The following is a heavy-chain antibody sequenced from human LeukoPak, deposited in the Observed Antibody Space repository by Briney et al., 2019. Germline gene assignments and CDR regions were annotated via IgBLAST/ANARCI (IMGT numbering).Heavy chain of an antibody. D-gene: IGHD3-3*01. J-gene: IGHJ4*02. Sequence: ASVKVSCKASGYTFTSYYMHWVRQAPGQGLEWMGIINPSGGSTSYAQKFQGRVTMTRDTSTSTVYMELSSLGSEDTAVYYCARAFSYDFWSGYSHFDYWGQGTLVTVSS. CDR2: INPSGGST. CDR3: ARAFSYDFWSGYSHFDY. CDR1: GYTFTSYY. V-gene: IGHV1-46*01.